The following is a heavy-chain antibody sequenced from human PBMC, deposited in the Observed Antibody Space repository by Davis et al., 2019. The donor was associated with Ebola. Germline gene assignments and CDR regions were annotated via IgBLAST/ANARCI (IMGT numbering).Heavy chain of an antibody. CDR3: ARDPQFWSGYYAHYYGMDV. D-gene: IGHD3-3*01. Sequence: AASVKVSCKASGYTFTSYDINWVRQATGQGLEWMGWMNPNSGNTGYAQKLQGRVTMTTDTSTSTAYMELRSLRSDDTAVYYCARDPQFWSGYYAHYYGMDVWGQGTTVTVSS. J-gene: IGHJ6*02. V-gene: IGHV1-8*01. CDR2: MNPNSGNT. CDR1: GYTFTSYD.